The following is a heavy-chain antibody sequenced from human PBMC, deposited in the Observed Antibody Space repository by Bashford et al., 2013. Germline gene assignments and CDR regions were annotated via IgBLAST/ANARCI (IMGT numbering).Heavy chain of an antibody. CDR1: GGSISKSIYY. J-gene: IGHJ4*02. CDR2: INDRGEF. V-gene: IGHV4-39*02. D-gene: IGHD2-2*02. Sequence: SETLSLTCTVSGGSISKSIYYWGWIRQPPGKGLEWIGDINDRGEFNTNPSLRSRVSMMIDTSTQHFSLELRSVTAADTAVYYCAIPNARYTTSRGRLDYWGPGSLVTVSS. CDR3: AIPNARYTTSRGRLDY.